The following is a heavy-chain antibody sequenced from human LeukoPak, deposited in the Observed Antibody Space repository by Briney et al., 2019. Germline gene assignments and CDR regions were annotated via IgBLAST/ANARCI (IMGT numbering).Heavy chain of an antibody. Sequence: GGSLRLSCAASGFTFSSYSMNWVRQAPGKGLEWVSYISSSSSTIYYADSVKGRFTISRDNAKNSLYLQMNSLRAEDTAVYYCARDGVGATKLFDYWGQGTLVTVSS. J-gene: IGHJ4*02. D-gene: IGHD1-26*01. CDR1: GFTFSSYS. V-gene: IGHV3-48*01. CDR3: ARDGVGATKLFDY. CDR2: ISSSSSTI.